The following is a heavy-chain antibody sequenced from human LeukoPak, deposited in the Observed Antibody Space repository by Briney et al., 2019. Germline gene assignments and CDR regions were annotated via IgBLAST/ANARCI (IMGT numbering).Heavy chain of an antibody. CDR3: ARDQTYCSSSVCYEDY. CDR1: GFTFDAFG. V-gene: IGHV3-33*01. CDR2: ILYDGSNQ. Sequence: PGGSLRLSWVASGFTFDAFGMHWVRQAPGKGLEWVAVILYDGSNQYYADSVKGRFTVSRDNSKNTLYLQMNSLRAEDTAVYYCARDQTYCSSSVCYEDYWGQGTLVTVSS. D-gene: IGHD2-2*01. J-gene: IGHJ4*02.